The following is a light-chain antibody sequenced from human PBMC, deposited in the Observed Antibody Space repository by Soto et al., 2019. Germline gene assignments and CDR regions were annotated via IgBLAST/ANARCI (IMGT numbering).Light chain of an antibody. CDR1: QSVSSSY. J-gene: IGKJ1*01. CDR2: GTS. CDR3: QQYGGSPQT. V-gene: IGKV3-20*01. Sequence: EIVLTQSPGTLSLSPGERATLSCRASQSVSSSYLAWYQQKPGLAPRLLIYGTSSRATGIPDRFSGSGSGTDFTLTISRLEPEDFALYYCQQYGGSPQTFGQGTKVDI.